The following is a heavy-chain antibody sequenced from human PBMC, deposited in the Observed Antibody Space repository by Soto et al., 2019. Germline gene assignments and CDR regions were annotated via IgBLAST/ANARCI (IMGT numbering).Heavy chain of an antibody. J-gene: IGHJ4*02. CDR1: GASISSNF. D-gene: IGHD3-10*01. Sequence: SETLSLTCSVSGASISSNFWSWVRQPPGKGLKWIRYIYFGGTTQSNPSHKGRATISLDTSKNQFTLNLASVSAADTALYYCASQTFGSNAFFDSWGQGVLVTVS. CDR2: IYFGGTT. CDR3: ASQTFGSNAFFDS. V-gene: IGHV4-4*09.